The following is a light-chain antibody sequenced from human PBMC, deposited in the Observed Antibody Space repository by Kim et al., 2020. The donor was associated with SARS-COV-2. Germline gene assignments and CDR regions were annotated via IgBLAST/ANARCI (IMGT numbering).Light chain of an antibody. V-gene: IGLV1-40*01. J-gene: IGLJ3*02. Sequence: RVTTSGTGSSSNIGAGYNVHWYQQLPGTAPKYLIYGNTNRPSGVPDRFSGSQSGTSASLAITGLQPEDEADYYCLSFDNNVSGWVFGGGTQLTVL. CDR2: GNT. CDR1: SSNIGAGYN. CDR3: LSFDNNVSGWV.